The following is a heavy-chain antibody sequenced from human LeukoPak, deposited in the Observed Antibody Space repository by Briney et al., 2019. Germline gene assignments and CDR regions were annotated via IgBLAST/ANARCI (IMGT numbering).Heavy chain of an antibody. V-gene: IGHV4-34*01. CDR1: GGSFSGYY. CDR3: ARDLYYDYVRGRPNWFDP. J-gene: IGHJ5*02. Sequence: PSETLSLTCAVYGGSFSGYYWSWIRQPPGKGLEWIGEINHSGSTNYNPSFKSRVTISVDTSKNQFSLKLSSVTAADTAVYYCARDLYYDYVRGRPNWFDPWGQGTLVTVSS. D-gene: IGHD3-16*01. CDR2: INHSGST.